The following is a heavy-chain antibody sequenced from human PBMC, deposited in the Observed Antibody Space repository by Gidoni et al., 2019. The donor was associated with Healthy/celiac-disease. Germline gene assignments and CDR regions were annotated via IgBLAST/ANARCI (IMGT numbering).Heavy chain of an antibody. CDR3: ARGAWQQLAD. D-gene: IGHD6-13*01. Sequence: QVQLQESGPGLVKPSATLSLPCPFSGGSISSSYWCWIRQPPGKGLEWIGYIYYSGSTNYNPSLKSRVTRSVDTFKNQFSLKLSSVTAADTAGYYCARGAWQQLADWGQGTLVTVS. V-gene: IGHV4-59*01. CDR1: GGSISSSY. J-gene: IGHJ4*02. CDR2: IYYSGST.